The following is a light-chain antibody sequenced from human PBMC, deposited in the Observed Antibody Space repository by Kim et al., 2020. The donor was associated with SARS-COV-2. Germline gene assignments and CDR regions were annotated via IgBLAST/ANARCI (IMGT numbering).Light chain of an antibody. CDR3: QQYNTAPLT. CDR1: QGISSS. CDR2: AAS. V-gene: IGKV1-13*02. Sequence: AIQLTQSPSSLSASVGDRVTITCRASQGISSSLAWYQQKPGKAPKLLIYAASTLQTGVPSRFSGSGSGTDFTLTISSLQTEDFATYYCQQYNTAPLTFGAGTKVDIK. J-gene: IGKJ4*02.